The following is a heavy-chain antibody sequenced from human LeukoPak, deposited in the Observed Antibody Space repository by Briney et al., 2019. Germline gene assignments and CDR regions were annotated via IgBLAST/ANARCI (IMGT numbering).Heavy chain of an antibody. J-gene: IGHJ4*02. D-gene: IGHD3-10*01. CDR2: IYTSGST. CDR3: ARDRLIYYGSGSYRSDY. V-gene: IGHV4-4*07. Sequence: SETLSLTCTVSGGSISSYYWSWIRQPAGKGLEWIGRIYTSGSTNYNPSLKSRVTMSVDTSKNQFSLKLSSVTAADTAVYYCARDRLIYYGSGSYRSDYWGQGTLVTVSS. CDR1: GGSISSYY.